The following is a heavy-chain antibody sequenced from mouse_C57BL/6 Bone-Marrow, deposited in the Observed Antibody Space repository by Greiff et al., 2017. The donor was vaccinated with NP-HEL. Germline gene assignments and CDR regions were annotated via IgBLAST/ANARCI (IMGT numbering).Heavy chain of an antibody. CDR3: ARFITTEVAPFDY. J-gene: IGHJ2*01. CDR1: GYAFSSSW. V-gene: IGHV1-82*01. Sequence: VQLQQSGPELVKPGASVKISCKASGYAFSSSWMNWVKQRPGKGLEWIGRFYHGDGDTNYNGKFKGKATLTADKSSRTAYWQLSSLTSADSAVFFCARFITTEVAPFDYWGQGTTLTVSS. CDR2: FYHGDGDT. D-gene: IGHD1-1*01.